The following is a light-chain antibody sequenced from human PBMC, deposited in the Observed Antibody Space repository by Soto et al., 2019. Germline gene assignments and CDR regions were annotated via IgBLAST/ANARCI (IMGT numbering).Light chain of an antibody. J-gene: IGKJ5*01. CDR1: QGISSY. CDR2: GAS. Sequence: DIHLTQSPSFLSASIRDRVTITCRASQGISSYLAWYQQKPGKVPKVLIYGASTLQSGVPSRFRGYGSGTEFTLTISSLQPDDSATYYCQQLYSYPITFGQGTRLEIK. V-gene: IGKV1-9*01. CDR3: QQLYSYPIT.